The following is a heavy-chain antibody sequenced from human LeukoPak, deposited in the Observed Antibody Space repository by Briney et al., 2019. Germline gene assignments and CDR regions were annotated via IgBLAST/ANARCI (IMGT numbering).Heavy chain of an antibody. Sequence: SETLSLTCAVYGGSFSGYYWSWIRQPPGKGLEWIGEINHSGSTNYNPSLKSRVTISVDTSKNQFSLKLSSVTAADTAVYYCARADCSGGSCYHDAFDIWGQGTMVTVSS. CDR2: INHSGST. V-gene: IGHV4-34*01. J-gene: IGHJ3*02. CDR3: ARADCSGGSCYHDAFDI. CDR1: GGSFSGYY. D-gene: IGHD2-15*01.